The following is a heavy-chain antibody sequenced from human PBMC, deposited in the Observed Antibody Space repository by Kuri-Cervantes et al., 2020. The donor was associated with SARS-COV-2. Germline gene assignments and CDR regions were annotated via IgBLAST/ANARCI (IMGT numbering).Heavy chain of an antibody. V-gene: IGHV1-69*13. J-gene: IGHJ6*02. Sequence: SVKVSCKASGDTFNNSAISWVRQAPGQGLEWMGGIIPIFGPTNYAQKFQGRVTITADESTSTAYMELSSLRSEDTAVYYCAEYYDFWSGYSQKGMDVWGQGTTVTVSS. CDR2: IIPIFGPT. CDR1: GDTFNNSA. D-gene: IGHD3-3*01. CDR3: AEYYDFWSGYSQKGMDV.